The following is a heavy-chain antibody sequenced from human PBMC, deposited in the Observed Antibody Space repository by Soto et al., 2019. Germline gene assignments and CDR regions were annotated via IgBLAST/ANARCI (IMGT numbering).Heavy chain of an antibody. CDR2: IIPIFGTA. CDR3: SSSVAKYYDYGMDV. D-gene: IGHD5-12*01. J-gene: IGHJ6*02. Sequence: QVQLVQSGAEVKKPGSSVKVSCKASGGTFSSYAISWVRQAPGQGLEWMGGIIPIFGTANYAQKFQGRVTVXAXAXXTTAYTELSNLRCEDTAVSYCSSSVAKYYDYGMDVWGQGTTVTVSS. V-gene: IGHV1-69*12. CDR1: GGTFSSYA.